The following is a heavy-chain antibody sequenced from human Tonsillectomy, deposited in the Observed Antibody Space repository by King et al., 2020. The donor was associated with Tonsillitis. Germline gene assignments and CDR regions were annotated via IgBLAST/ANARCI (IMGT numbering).Heavy chain of an antibody. CDR2: IYHSGST. D-gene: IGHD3-22*01. CDR1: GGSISSGGYS. V-gene: IGHV4-30-2*01. Sequence: LQLQESGSGLVKPSQTLSLTCAVSGGSISSGGYSWSWIRQPPGKGLEWIGYIYHSGSTYYNPSLKSRVTISVDRSKNQFSLKLRSVTAADTAVYYCASDQDSSGPHRGAFDIWGQGTMVTVSS. CDR3: ASDQDSSGPHRGAFDI. J-gene: IGHJ3*02.